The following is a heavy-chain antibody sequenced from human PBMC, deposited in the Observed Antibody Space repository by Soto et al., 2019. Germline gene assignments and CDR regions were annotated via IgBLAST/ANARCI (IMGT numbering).Heavy chain of an antibody. CDR2: ISAYNGNT. CDR3: ARDQPGQWQPINWFDP. V-gene: IGHV1-18*01. J-gene: IGHJ5*02. CDR1: GYTFTSYG. Sequence: ASVKVSCKASGYTFTSYGISWVRQAPGQGLEWMGWISAYNGNTNYAQKLQGRVTMTTDTSTSTAYMELRSLRSDDTAVYYCARDQPGQWQPINWFDPWGQGTLVTVSS. D-gene: IGHD6-19*01.